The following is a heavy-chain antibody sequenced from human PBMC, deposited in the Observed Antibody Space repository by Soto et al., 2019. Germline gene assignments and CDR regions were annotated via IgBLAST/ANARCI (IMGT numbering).Heavy chain of an antibody. D-gene: IGHD3-16*02. J-gene: IGHJ4*02. V-gene: IGHV3-23*01. CDR3: AKENYDYIWGSYRYTGFGYFDY. CDR2: ISGSGGST. Sequence: EVQLLESGGGLVQPGGSLRLSCAASGFTFSSDAMSWVRQAPGKGLEWVSTISGSGGSTYYADSVKGRFTISRDNSKNMLYLQMNSLRAEDTAVYYCAKENYDYIWGSYRYTGFGYFDYWGQGTLVTVSS. CDR1: GFTFSSDA.